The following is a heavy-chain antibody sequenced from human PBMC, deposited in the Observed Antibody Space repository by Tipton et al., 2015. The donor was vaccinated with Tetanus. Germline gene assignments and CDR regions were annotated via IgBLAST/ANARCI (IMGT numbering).Heavy chain of an antibody. CDR2: DSGNSGNT. Sequence: QSGAEVKKPGASVKVSCKASGYTLTNYGTNWVRQAPGQGLEWMGWDSGNSGNTNYARKFQGRVTMTTDTSTNTAYMELRSLRSDDTAVYYCARDYFGSGSNYYFDYWGQGSQVSVSS. V-gene: IGHV1-18*01. J-gene: IGHJ4*02. D-gene: IGHD3-10*01. CDR3: ARDYFGSGSNYYFDY. CDR1: GYTLTNYG.